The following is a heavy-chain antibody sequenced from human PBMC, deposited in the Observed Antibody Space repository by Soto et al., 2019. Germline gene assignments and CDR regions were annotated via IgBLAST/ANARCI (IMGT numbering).Heavy chain of an antibody. CDR1: GDSIISGGYY. CDR3: SRGSGFWGRTDS. Sequence: QLHLQESGPGLVKTSQTLSLTCSVSGDSIISGGYYWTWLRQYPGNGLQYIGYIYYSGSTYYNPSLERRVTIAIDASKTQFSLRLSSVTAADTAVYFCSRGSGFWGRTDSRGQGTLVTVSS. CDR2: IYYSGST. V-gene: IGHV4-31*03. D-gene: IGHD3-16*01. J-gene: IGHJ4*02.